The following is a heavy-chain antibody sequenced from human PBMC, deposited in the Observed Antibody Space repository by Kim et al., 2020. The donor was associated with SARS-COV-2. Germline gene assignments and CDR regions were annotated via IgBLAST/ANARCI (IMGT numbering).Heavy chain of an antibody. CDR3: AKYPTGYFSFDY. J-gene: IGHJ4*02. V-gene: IGHV3-23*01. D-gene: IGHD3-9*01. Sequence: YYEDPVKGRFTNSRDNSKNTLDLQLDSLRAEDTAVYYCAKYPTGYFSFDYWGQGTLVTVSS.